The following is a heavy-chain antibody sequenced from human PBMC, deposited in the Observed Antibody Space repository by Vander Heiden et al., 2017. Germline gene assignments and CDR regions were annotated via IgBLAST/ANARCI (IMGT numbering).Heavy chain of an antibody. V-gene: IGHV4-31*03. CDR3: ARDRGVIPRGVAFDI. J-gene: IGHJ3*02. CDR2: IYYSGST. Sequence: QVQLQESGPGLVKPSPTLSLTCTVSGGSISSVGYYWSWIRQHPGKGLEWIGYIYYSGSTYYNPSLKSRVTISVDTSKNQFSLKLSSVTAADTAVYYCARDRGVIPRGVAFDIWGQGTMVTVSS. D-gene: IGHD3-10*01. CDR1: GGSISSVGYY.